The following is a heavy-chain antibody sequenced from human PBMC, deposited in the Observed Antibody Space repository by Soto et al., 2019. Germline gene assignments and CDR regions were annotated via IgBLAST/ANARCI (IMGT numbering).Heavy chain of an antibody. CDR3: ATSYDTGFDP. CDR2: IKVDSGYT. CDR1: GYPFIKYG. Sequence: TLRVSCKAYGYPFIKYGISWIRQAPEQGLEWMGWIKVDSGYTNYAQKFQGRVTMTADTSSDTAFMELRSLRLDDTAVYFCATSYDTGFDPWGQGTLVSVSS. J-gene: IGHJ5*02. D-gene: IGHD3-9*01. V-gene: IGHV1-18*04.